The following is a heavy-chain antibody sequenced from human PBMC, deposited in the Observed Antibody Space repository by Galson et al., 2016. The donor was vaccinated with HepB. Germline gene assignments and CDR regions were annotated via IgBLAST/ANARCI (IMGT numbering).Heavy chain of an antibody. Sequence: SLRLSCAASGFTFSIYTLHWVRQAPGKGLEWVAIVSYNGNTKDYADSVKGRFTISRDNSKNTLYLQMSSLRAEDTAVHYCAREAKLGLYSSSFMNSWGQGTLVTVSS. CDR3: AREAKLGLYSSSFMNS. V-gene: IGHV3-30*14. D-gene: IGHD6-13*01. J-gene: IGHJ4*02. CDR2: VSYNGNTK. CDR1: GFTFSIYT.